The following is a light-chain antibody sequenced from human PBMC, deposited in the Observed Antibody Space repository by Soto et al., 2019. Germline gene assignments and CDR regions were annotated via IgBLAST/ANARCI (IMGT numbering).Light chain of an antibody. CDR2: AAS. CDR3: QQLGSYPGT. Sequence: DIQLTQSPSSLSSSVGERVTIPCRASQGISRYLAWYQQKPGQAPKLLIYAASNRQTGIPARFSGSGSGTEFTLTISSLQPEDFATYYCQQLGSYPGTFGEGTKVDIK. J-gene: IGKJ4*02. CDR1: QGISRY. V-gene: IGKV1-9*01.